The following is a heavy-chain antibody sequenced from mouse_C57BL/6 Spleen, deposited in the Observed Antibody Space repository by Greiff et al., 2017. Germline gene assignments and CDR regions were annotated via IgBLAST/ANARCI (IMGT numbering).Heavy chain of an antibody. V-gene: IGHV14-2*01. J-gene: IGHJ3*01. CDR3: ARGGDGYYSLAY. CDR1: GFHIKDYY. CDR2: IDPEDGET. D-gene: IGHD2-3*01. Sequence: DVKLMASGAELVKPGASVKLSCTASGFHIKDYYMHWVKQRTEQGLEWIGRIDPEDGETKYAPKFQGKGTITADTSSNTAYLQLSSLTSEDTAVYYCARGGDGYYSLAYWGQGTLVTVSA.